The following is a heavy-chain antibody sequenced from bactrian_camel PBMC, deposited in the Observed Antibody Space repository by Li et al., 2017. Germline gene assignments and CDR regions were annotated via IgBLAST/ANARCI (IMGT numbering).Heavy chain of an antibody. CDR2: VYTDGVTI. J-gene: IGHJ6*01. V-gene: IGHV3S54*01. D-gene: IGHD1*01. CDR3: AAKNGPCGSVPRLRRTCMVP. CDR1: GNTFKTHC. Sequence: HVQLVESGGGSVEAGGSLKLSCAASGNTFKTHCVAWFRQAPGKEREGVAVVYTDGVTIYYADSVKGRFTISRDKMNENTLYLQMNDLKVEDAATYYCAAKNGPCGSVPRLRRTCMVPGARGPRSPSP.